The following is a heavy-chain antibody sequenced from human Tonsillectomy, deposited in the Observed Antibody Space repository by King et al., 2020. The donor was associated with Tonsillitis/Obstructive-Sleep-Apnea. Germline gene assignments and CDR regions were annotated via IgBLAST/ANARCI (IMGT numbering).Heavy chain of an antibody. V-gene: IGHV4-34*01. CDR1: GGSFSGFC. D-gene: IGHD4-23*01. CDR3: ARMQGVKYSGNFGPVNYYYYYMDV. Sequence: VQLQQWGAGLLKPSETLSLTCAVYGGSFSGFCWSCIRQPPGKGLEWIGEINHSGNTNYNPSLKSRVTISVDTSKNQFSLKVSSVTAADTAVYYCARMQGVKYSGNFGPVNYYYYYMDVWGKGTTVTVSS. J-gene: IGHJ6*03. CDR2: INHSGNT.